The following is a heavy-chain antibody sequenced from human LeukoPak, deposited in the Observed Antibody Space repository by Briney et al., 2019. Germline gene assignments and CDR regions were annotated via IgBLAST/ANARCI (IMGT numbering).Heavy chain of an antibody. J-gene: IGHJ6*02. V-gene: IGHV4-34*01. D-gene: IGHD1-1*01. CDR1: GGSFSGYY. Sequence: SETLSLTCAVYGGSFSGYYWSWIRQPPGKGLEWIGEXXXSGSTNYNPSLKSRVTISVDTSKNQFSLKLSSVTAADTAVYYCARGPRTTRTYYYYYGMDVWGQGTTVTVSS. CDR2: XXXSGST. CDR3: ARGPRTTRTYYYYYGMDV.